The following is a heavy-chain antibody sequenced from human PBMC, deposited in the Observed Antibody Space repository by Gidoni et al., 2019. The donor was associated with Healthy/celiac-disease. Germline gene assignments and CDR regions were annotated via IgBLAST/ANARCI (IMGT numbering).Heavy chain of an antibody. CDR1: GGTFSSYA. Sequence: QVPLVQSGAEVKKPGSSVQVSCKASGGTFSSYAISWVRQAPGQGLEWMGGIIPIFGTANYAQKFQGRVTITADESTSTAYMELSSLRSEDTAVYYCARDMEGYYFDYWGQGTLVTVSS. D-gene: IGHD3-3*01. CDR2: IIPIFGTA. V-gene: IGHV1-69*01. J-gene: IGHJ4*02. CDR3: ARDMEGYYFDY.